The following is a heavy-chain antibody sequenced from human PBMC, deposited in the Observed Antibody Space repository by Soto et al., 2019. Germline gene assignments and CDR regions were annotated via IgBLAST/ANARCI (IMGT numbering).Heavy chain of an antibody. D-gene: IGHD3-22*01. CDR2: INPNSGGT. CDR1: GYTFTGYY. J-gene: IGHJ3*02. V-gene: IGHV1-2*02. Sequence: ASVKVSCKASGYTFTGYYMHWVRQAPGQGLEWMGWINPNSGGTNYAQKFQGRVTMTRDTSISTAYMELSRLRSDDTAVYYCARLTYYYDSSGPRAGAFDIWGQGXMVTVSS. CDR3: ARLTYYYDSSGPRAGAFDI.